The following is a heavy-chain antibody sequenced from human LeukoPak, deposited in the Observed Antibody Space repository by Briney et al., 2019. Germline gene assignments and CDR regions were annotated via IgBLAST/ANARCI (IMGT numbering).Heavy chain of an antibody. CDR2: MSYDGSNK. V-gene: IGHV3-30-3*01. J-gene: IGHJ6*02. CDR1: GYTFTSYY. CDR3: ARVNYYYYYGMDV. Sequence: SCKASGYTFTSYYMHWVRQAPGKGLEWVAVMSYDGSNKYYADSVKGRFTISRDNSKNTLYLQMNSLRAEDTAVYYCARVNYYYYYGMDVWGQGTTVTVSS.